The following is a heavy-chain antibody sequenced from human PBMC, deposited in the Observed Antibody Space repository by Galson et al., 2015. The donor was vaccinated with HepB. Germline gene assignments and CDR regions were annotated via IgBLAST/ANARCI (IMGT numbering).Heavy chain of an antibody. CDR2: INLNSGDT. V-gene: IGHV1-2*06. CDR3: TRTRFFRPPYFDY. Sequence: SVKVSCKASGYSFTGYYMQWVRQAPGQGLEWMGRINLNSGDTDYSQKFQGRVAMTRDTSISTAYMDLSRLRSDDTAVYYCTRTRFFRPPYFDYWGQGTLATVSS. D-gene: IGHD3-3*01. J-gene: IGHJ4*02. CDR1: GYSFTGYY.